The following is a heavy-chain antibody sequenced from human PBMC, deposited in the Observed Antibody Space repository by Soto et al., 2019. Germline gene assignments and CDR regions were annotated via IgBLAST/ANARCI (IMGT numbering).Heavy chain of an antibody. Sequence: SETLSLTCAVYGGSFSGYYWSWIRQPPGKGLEWIGEINHSGSTNYNPSLKSRVTISVDTSKNQFSLKLSSVTAADTAVYYCATKKGYCSGGSCYSDDYYYGMDVWGQGTTVTVSS. D-gene: IGHD2-15*01. J-gene: IGHJ6*02. V-gene: IGHV4-34*01. CDR2: INHSGST. CDR3: ATKKGYCSGGSCYSDDYYYGMDV. CDR1: GGSFSGYY.